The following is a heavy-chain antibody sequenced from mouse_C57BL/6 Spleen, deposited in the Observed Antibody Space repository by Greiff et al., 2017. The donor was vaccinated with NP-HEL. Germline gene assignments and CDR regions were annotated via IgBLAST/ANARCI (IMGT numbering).Heavy chain of an antibody. CDR3: ARTRGFAD. V-gene: IGHV5-17*01. CDR1: GFTFSDYG. CDR2: ISSGSSTI. J-gene: IGHJ3*01. Sequence: EVQVVESGGGLVKPGGSLKLSCAASGFTFSDYGMHWVRQAPEKGLEWVAYISSGSSTIYYADTVKGRFTISRDNAKNTLFLQMTSLRSEDTAMYYCARTRGFADWGQGTLVTVSA.